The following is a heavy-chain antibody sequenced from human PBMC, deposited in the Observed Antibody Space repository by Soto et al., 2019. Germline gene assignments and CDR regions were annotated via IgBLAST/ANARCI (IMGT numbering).Heavy chain of an antibody. D-gene: IGHD3-9*01. CDR3: ARGLTGDY. CDR2: IYYSGST. J-gene: IGHJ4*02. V-gene: IGHV4-59*01. CDR1: GGSISSYY. Sequence: QVQLQESGPGLVKPSETLSLTCTVSGGSISSYYWSWIRQPPGKGLEWIGYIYYSGSTNYNPSLKCRVTRSVDTSKHQFPLKLRSVTAADTAVYYCARGLTGDYWGQGTLVTVSS.